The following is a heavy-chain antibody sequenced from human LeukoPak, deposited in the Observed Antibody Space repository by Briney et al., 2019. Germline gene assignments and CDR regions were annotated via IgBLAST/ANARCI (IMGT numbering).Heavy chain of an antibody. CDR2: INPSGGST. CDR1: GYTFTSYY. D-gene: IGHD2-2*01. J-gene: IGHJ6*03. V-gene: IGHV1-46*01. CDR3: ARVGREVVPAATQTRGDYYYYYMDA. Sequence: ASVKVSCKASGYTFTSYYMHWVRQAPGQGLEWMGIINPSGGSTSYAQKFQGRVTMTRDMSTSTVYMELSSLRSEDTAVYYCARVGREVVPAATQTRGDYYYYYMDAWGKGTTVTVSS.